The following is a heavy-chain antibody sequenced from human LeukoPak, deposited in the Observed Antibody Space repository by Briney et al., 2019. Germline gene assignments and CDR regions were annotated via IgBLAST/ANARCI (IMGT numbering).Heavy chain of an antibody. CDR2: INAGNADT. D-gene: IGHD3-3*01. CDR1: GYTFTSYA. J-gene: IGHJ6*03. V-gene: IGHV1-3*03. CDR3: ARGIWSATRASYYMDV. Sequence: ASVKVSCKASGYTFTSYAIHWVRQAPGRRPEWMGWINAGNADTRYSQDFQGRVTISRDTSASTAYMEFSSLTSEDMAVYFCARGIWSATRASYYMDVWGKGTTVTVSS.